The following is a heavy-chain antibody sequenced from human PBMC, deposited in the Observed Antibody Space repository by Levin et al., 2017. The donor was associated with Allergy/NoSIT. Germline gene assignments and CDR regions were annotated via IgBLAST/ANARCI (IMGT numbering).Heavy chain of an antibody. CDR3: SRGRDSYKGGNY. V-gene: IGHV4-34*01. J-gene: IGHJ4*02. D-gene: IGHD5-24*01. CDR2: IHPTGIT. CDR1: GGSSSGYY. Sequence: PSETLSLTCAVYGGSSSGYYCNWFRLPPGKGLEWIGEIHPTGITNYNPSLKSRVTISMDTSSNQFSLRLTSVTAADTAVYYCSRGRDSYKGGNYWGQGTPVSVSS.